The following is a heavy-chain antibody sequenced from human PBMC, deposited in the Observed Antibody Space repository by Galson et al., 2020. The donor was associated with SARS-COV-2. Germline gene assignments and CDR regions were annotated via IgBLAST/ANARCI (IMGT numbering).Heavy chain of an antibody. CDR2: FDPEDGET. Sequence: ASVKVSCKVSGYTLTELSMHWVRQAPGKGLEWMGGFDPEDGETIYAQKFQGRVTMTEDTSTDTAYMELSSLRSEDTAVYYCATGGSYCSGGSCPNWFDPWGPGNPGHRLL. CDR3: ATGGSYCSGGSCPNWFDP. V-gene: IGHV1-24*01. D-gene: IGHD2-15*01. CDR1: GYTLTELS. J-gene: IGHJ5*02.